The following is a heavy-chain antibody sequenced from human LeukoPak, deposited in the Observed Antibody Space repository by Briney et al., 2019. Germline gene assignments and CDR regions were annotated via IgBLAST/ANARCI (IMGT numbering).Heavy chain of an antibody. J-gene: IGHJ4*02. Sequence: SQTLSLTCTVSGGSISSGSYYWSWIRQPAGKGLEWIGRIYTSGSTYYNPSLKSRVTISVDTSKNQFSLKLSSVTAADTAVYYCARKPYDTSFTDYWGQGTLVTVSS. V-gene: IGHV4-61*02. CDR2: IYTSGST. CDR1: GGSISSGSYY. CDR3: ARKPYDTSFTDY. D-gene: IGHD3-22*01.